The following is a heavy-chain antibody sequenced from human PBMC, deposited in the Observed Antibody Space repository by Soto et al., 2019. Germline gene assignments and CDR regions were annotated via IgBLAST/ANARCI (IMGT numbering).Heavy chain of an antibody. CDR3: ARDRIVGATGKNYYYGMDV. J-gene: IGHJ6*02. Sequence: SETLSLTCTVSGGSFSSGGYYWSWIRQHPGQGLEWIGYIYYSGSTYYNPSLKSRVTISVDTSKNQFSLKLSSVTAADTAVYYCARDRIVGATGKNYYYGMDVWGQGTTVTVSS. CDR2: IYYSGST. V-gene: IGHV4-31*03. CDR1: GGSFSSGGYY. D-gene: IGHD1-26*01.